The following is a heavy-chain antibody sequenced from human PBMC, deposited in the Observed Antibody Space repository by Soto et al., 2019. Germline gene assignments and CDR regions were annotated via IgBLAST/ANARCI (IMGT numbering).Heavy chain of an antibody. Sequence: QVQLVESGGGVVQPGRSLRLSCAASGFTFSSYAMHWVRQAPGKGLEWVAVISYDGSNKYYADSVKGRFTISRDNSKNTLYLQMNSLRAEDTAEYYCAREPPPYDILGYFDYWGQGTLVTVSS. J-gene: IGHJ4*02. CDR1: GFTFSSYA. CDR2: ISYDGSNK. CDR3: AREPPPYDILGYFDY. V-gene: IGHV3-30-3*01. D-gene: IGHD3-9*01.